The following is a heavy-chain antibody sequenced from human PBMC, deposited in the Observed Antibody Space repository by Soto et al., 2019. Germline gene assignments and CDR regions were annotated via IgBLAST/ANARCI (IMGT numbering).Heavy chain of an antibody. V-gene: IGHV3-30*04. D-gene: IGHD1-1*01. CDR3: ARDTGDGYNSGDAFDI. J-gene: IGHJ3*02. CDR2: ISYDGSTI. Sequence: GGSLRLSCAASGFPLSSYAMHWVRQAPGKGLEWVAVISYDGSTIYYADSVKARFTISRDNAKNSLYLQMNSLRDEDTAVYHCARDTGDGYNSGDAFDIWGQGTMVTVSS. CDR1: GFPLSSYA.